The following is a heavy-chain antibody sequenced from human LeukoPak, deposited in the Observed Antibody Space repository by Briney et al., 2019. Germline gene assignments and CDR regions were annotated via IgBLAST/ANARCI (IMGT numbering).Heavy chain of an antibody. V-gene: IGHV4-39*01. D-gene: IGHD5-18*01. CDR2: IYYSGST. CDR3: AGGGGHSSGLGAFDI. Sequence: SETLSLTCTVSGGSISSSSYYWGWIRQPPGKGLEWIGSIYYSGSTYYNPSLKSRVTISVDTSKNQFSLKLSSVTAADTAVYYCAGGGGHSSGLGAFDIWGQGTMVTVSS. CDR1: GGSISSSSYY. J-gene: IGHJ3*02.